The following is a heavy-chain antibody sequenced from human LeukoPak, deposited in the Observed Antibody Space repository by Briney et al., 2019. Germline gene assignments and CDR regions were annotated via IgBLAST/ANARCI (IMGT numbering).Heavy chain of an antibody. V-gene: IGHV4-34*01. CDR1: GGSFSGYY. D-gene: IGHD2-2*01. CDR2: INHSGST. J-gene: IGHJ3*02. Sequence: SETLSLTCAVYGGSFSGYYWSWIRQPPGKGLEWIGEINHSGSTNYNPSLKSRVTISVDTSKNQFSLKLSSVTAADTAVYYCARDGPSRKVPAAWGNADAFDIWGQGTMVTVSS. CDR3: ARDGPSRKVPAAWGNADAFDI.